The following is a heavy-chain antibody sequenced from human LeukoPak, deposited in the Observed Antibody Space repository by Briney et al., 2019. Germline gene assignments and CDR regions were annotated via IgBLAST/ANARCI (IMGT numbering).Heavy chain of an antibody. CDR1: GGSISSGGYY. Sequence: PSQTLSLTCTVSGGSISSGGYYWSWIRQHPGKGLEWIGYIYYSGSTYYNPSLKSRVTISVDTSKNQFSLKLSSVTAADTAVYYCARAPYYYDSSGYYPDLFDYWSQGTLVTVSS. V-gene: IGHV4-31*03. J-gene: IGHJ4*02. CDR3: ARAPYYYDSSGYYPDLFDY. CDR2: IYYSGST. D-gene: IGHD3-22*01.